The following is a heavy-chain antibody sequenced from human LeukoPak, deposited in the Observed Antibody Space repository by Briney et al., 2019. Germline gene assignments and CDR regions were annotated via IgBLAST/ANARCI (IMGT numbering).Heavy chain of an antibody. CDR3: ARDRSSSWYNFGY. J-gene: IGHJ4*02. CDR1: GFTFDDYG. D-gene: IGHD6-13*01. V-gene: IGHV3-20*04. CDR2: INWDGGST. Sequence: GGSLRLSCADSGFTFDDYGMSWVRQAPGKGLEWVSGINWDGGSTFYADSVKGRFTISRDNAKNTLYLQMNSLRAEDTALYYCARDRSSSWYNFGYWGQGTLVTVSS.